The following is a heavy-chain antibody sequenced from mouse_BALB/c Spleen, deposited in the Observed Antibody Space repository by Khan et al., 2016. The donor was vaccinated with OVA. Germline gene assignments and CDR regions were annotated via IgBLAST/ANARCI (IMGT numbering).Heavy chain of an antibody. V-gene: IGHV1S135*01. CDR1: GYSFTGYN. CDR2: IDPYDGGT. CDR3: AGSSCYFDV. J-gene: IGHJ1*01. Sequence: EVQLQQSGPELEKPGASVKISCKASGYSFTGYNMNWVKQSNGKSLEWIGNIDPYDGGTSYNQKFKGKATLTVDKSSSTAYMQHKSLTSEATAVYYCAGSSCYFDVWGAGTTVTVSS.